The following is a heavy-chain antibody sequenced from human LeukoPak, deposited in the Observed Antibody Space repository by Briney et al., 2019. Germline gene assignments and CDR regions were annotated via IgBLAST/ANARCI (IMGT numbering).Heavy chain of an antibody. J-gene: IGHJ4*02. Sequence: SSETLSLTCTVFGGSISSSTYYWAWIRQSPGKGLEWIGSITYSGSTYYNPSLESRVTISVDTSKNQFSLRLISVTAVDTAVYYCARQGVGATDCWGQGTLVTVSS. D-gene: IGHD1-26*01. V-gene: IGHV4-39*01. CDR2: ITYSGST. CDR1: GGSISSSTYY. CDR3: ARQGVGATDC.